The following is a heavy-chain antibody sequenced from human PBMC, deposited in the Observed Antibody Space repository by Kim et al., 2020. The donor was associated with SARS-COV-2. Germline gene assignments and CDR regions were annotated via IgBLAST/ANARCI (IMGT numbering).Heavy chain of an antibody. D-gene: IGHD1-1*01. CDR3: ARDVGSNSLDYFDY. CDR2: ITASGRDK. V-gene: IGHV3-23*01. CDR1: DFTFRNYA. J-gene: IGHJ4*02. Sequence: GGSLRLSCEASDFTFRNYAMNWVRQAPGKGLEWVSAITASGRDKYYAGSVKGRFTISRDNSKNSLYLQLDSLRGGDTAIYYCARDVGSNSLDYFDYWGLGTLVTVSS.